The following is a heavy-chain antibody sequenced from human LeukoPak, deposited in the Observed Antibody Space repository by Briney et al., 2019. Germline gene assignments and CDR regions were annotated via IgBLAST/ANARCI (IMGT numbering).Heavy chain of an antibody. Sequence: PGGSLRLSCAASGFTLSSYCMHWVRHGPGKGPVWVSRISPDGSDTSYADSVKGRFTISRDNAKNTLYLQMNSLRVEDTAVYYCVRGAYSGSLDYWGQGTLVTVSS. D-gene: IGHD1-26*01. CDR2: ISPDGSDT. J-gene: IGHJ4*02. CDR1: GFTLSSYC. CDR3: VRGAYSGSLDY. V-gene: IGHV3-74*01.